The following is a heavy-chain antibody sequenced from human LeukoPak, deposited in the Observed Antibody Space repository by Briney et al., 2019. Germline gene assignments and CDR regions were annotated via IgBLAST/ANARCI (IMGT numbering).Heavy chain of an antibody. Sequence: HPGRSLRLSCAASGFTFNIYSMYWVRQAPGKGLEWVASMSSDASSEYYADSVKGRFTISRDNSKNMLYLKINSLRAEDTAVYHCARKKMAAAGKGAFDYWGQGTLVTVSS. CDR1: GFTFNIYS. D-gene: IGHD6-13*01. V-gene: IGHV3-30*04. CDR2: MSSDASSE. J-gene: IGHJ4*02. CDR3: ARKKMAAAGKGAFDY.